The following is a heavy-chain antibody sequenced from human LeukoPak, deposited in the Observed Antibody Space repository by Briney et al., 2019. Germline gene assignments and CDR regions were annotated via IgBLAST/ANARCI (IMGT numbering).Heavy chain of an antibody. V-gene: IGHV4-4*07. CDR2: IYTSGST. CDR1: GGSISSYY. J-gene: IGHJ3*02. D-gene: IGHD3-16*02. Sequence: PSETLSLTCTVSGGSISSYYWSWIRQPAGKGLEWIGRIYTSGSTNYNPSLKSRVTISVDTSKNQFSLKLSSVTAADTAVYYCARGHKYDYVWGSYRYKKAFDIWGQGTMVTVSS. CDR3: ARGHKYDYVWGSYRYKKAFDI.